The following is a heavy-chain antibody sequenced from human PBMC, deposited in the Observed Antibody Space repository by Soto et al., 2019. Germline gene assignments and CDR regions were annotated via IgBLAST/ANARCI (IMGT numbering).Heavy chain of an antibody. CDR1: GGTFSRYT. CDR2: ITPMFGTP. D-gene: IGHD3-22*01. CDR3: ARDGTLYDSSAYYYLY. V-gene: IGHV1-69*01. J-gene: IGHJ4*02. Sequence: QVQLVQSGAEVKKPGSSVKVSCKASGGTFSRYTITWVRQAPGQGLEWMGGITPMFGTPNYAQKFQGRVTITADESTSTAYMELSSLRSEDMAMYYCARDGTLYDSSAYYYLYWGQGTLVTVSS.